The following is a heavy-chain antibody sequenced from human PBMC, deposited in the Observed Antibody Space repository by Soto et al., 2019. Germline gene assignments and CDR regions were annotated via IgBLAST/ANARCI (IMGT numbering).Heavy chain of an antibody. J-gene: IGHJ6*02. CDR2: ISWDGGST. D-gene: IGHD1-26*01. Sequence: GGSLRLSCAASGFTFDGYTMHWVRQAPGKGLEWVSLISWDGGSTYYADSVKGRFTIPRDNSKNTLYLQMNSLRTEDTALYYCAKDIAGANYYYGMDVWGQGTTVTVSS. CDR1: GFTFDGYT. CDR3: AKDIAGANYYYGMDV. V-gene: IGHV3-43*01.